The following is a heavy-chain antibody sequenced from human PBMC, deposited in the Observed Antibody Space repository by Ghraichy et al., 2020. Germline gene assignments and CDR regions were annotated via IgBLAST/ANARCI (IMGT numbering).Heavy chain of an antibody. CDR1: GGSISSSSYY. V-gene: IGHV4-39*07. Sequence: SQTLSLTCTVSGGSISSSSYYWGWIRQPPGKGLEWIGSIYYSGSTYYNPSLKSRVTISVDTSKNQFSLKLSSVTAADTAVYYCARIGWAPGDGYNPRDNWFDPWGQGTLVTVSS. J-gene: IGHJ5*02. CDR2: IYYSGST. CDR3: ARIGWAPGDGYNPRDNWFDP. D-gene: IGHD5-24*01.